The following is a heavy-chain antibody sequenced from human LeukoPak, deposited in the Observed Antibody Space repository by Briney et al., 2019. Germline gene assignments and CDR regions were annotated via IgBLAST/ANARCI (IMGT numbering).Heavy chain of an antibody. J-gene: IGHJ4*02. D-gene: IGHD3-22*01. Sequence: ASVTVSCKASGYTFTNYGISWVRQAPGQGLEWMGWSSAYNGNTDYAQNLQGRVTMTTDTSTSTAYMELRNLRSDDTAVYYCARDRLDSSGYYFLSTPIDYWGQGTLVTVSS. CDR3: ARDRLDSSGYYFLSTPIDY. CDR1: GYTFTNYG. V-gene: IGHV1-18*01. CDR2: SSAYNGNT.